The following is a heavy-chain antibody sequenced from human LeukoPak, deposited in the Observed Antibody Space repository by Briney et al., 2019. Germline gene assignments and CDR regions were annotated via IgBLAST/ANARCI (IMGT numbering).Heavy chain of an antibody. Sequence: GGSLRLSCAASGFTFSNYGMHWVRRAPGKGLEWVAVIWYDGSNKYYADSVKGRFTISRDNSKNTLYLQMNSLRAEDTAVYYCAKDREEGYYFDYWGQGTLVTVSS. D-gene: IGHD1-26*01. CDR1: GFTFSNYG. V-gene: IGHV3-30*02. J-gene: IGHJ4*02. CDR2: IWYDGSNK. CDR3: AKDREEGYYFDY.